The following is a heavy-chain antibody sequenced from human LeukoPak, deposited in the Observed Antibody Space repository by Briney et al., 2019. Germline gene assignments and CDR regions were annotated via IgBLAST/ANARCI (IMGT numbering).Heavy chain of an antibody. CDR2: IYHSGSA. CDR3: ARAPLRFLEWLSSGDYYYYYMDV. D-gene: IGHD3-3*01. V-gene: IGHV4-38-2*02. CDR1: GYSISSGYY. J-gene: IGHJ6*03. Sequence: SETLSLTCTVSGYSISSGYYWGWIRQPPGKGLEWIGSIYHSGSAYYNPSLKSRVTISVDTSKNQFSLKLSSVTAADTAVYYCARAPLRFLEWLSSGDYYYYYMDVWGKGTTVTVSS.